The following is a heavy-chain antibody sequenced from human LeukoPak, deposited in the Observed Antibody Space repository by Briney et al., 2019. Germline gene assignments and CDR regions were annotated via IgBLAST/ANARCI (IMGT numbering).Heavy chain of an antibody. CDR3: ARGPWIQLLDY. Sequence: ASVKVSCKASGYIFASYSISWVRQAPGQGLEWMGWISGYNGNTNYAQKLQGRVTMTTDTSTSTAYMELRTLRSDDTAVYYCARGPWIQLLDYWGQGTLLTVSS. CDR2: ISGYNGNT. V-gene: IGHV1-18*01. D-gene: IGHD5-18*01. CDR1: GYIFASYS. J-gene: IGHJ4*02.